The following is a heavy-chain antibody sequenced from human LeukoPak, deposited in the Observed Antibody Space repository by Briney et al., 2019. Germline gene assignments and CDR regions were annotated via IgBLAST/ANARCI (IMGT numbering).Heavy chain of an antibody. J-gene: IGHJ6*03. D-gene: IGHD1-26*01. CDR3: ARDPYSGNYGNYYYYYMDV. V-gene: IGHV3-20*04. CDR2: INWNGGST. Sequence: PGGSLRLSCAASGFTFDDYGMSWVRQAPGKGLEWVSGINWNGGSTGYADSVKGRFTISRDNAKNSLFLQMNNLSPDDTAVYFCARDPYSGNYGNYYYYYMDVWGKGTTVTISS. CDR1: GFTFDDYG.